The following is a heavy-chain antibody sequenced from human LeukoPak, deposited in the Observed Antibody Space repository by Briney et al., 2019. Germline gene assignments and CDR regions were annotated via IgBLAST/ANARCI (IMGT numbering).Heavy chain of an antibody. J-gene: IGHJ4*02. CDR1: GGSFSGYY. CDR3: ARSDGYDFWSGYSLLRLDY. D-gene: IGHD3-3*01. CDR2: INHSGST. V-gene: IGHV4-34*01. Sequence: SETLSLTCAVYGGSFSGYYWSWIRQPPGKGLEWIGEINHSGSTNYNPSLKSRVTISVDTSKNQFSLKLSSVTAADTAVYYCARSDGYDFWSGYSLLRLDYWGQGTLVTVSS.